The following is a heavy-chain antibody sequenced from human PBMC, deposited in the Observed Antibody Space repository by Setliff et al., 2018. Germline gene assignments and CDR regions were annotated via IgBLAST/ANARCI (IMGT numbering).Heavy chain of an antibody. V-gene: IGHV4-34*01. Sequence: LSLTCAVYGGSFSGYYWNWIRQAPGKGLEWIGEINHRGTTSYTPSLKGRVTISVDTSKNLFSLKLSAVTAADTAVYFCARGPRFDYESPTYRRRFDPWGQGTAVTVSS. CDR3: ARGPRFDYESPTYRRRFDP. CDR2: INHRGTT. J-gene: IGHJ5*02. CDR1: GGSFSGYY. D-gene: IGHD3-22*01.